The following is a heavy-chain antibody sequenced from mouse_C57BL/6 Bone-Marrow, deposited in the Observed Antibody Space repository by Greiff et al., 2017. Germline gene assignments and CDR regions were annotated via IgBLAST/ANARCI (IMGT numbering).Heavy chain of an antibody. CDR3: TTGLYGRFDY. D-gene: IGHD1-1*02. CDR2: IDPENGDT. V-gene: IGHV14-4*01. Sequence: VQLQQSGAELVRPGASVKLSCTASGFNIKDDYMHWVKQRPEQGLEWIGWIDPENGDTEYASKFQGKATITADTSSNTAYLQLSSLTSADTAVYYSTTGLYGRFDYWGQGTTLTVSS. J-gene: IGHJ2*01. CDR1: GFNIKDDY.